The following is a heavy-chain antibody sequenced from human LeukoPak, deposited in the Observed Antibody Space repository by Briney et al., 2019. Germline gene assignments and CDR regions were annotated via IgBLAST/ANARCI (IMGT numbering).Heavy chain of an antibody. V-gene: IGHV3-66*01. CDR2: IYSGGST. CDR3: ANGYYYDSSGYYPAWGAFDI. D-gene: IGHD3-22*01. CDR1: GFTVSSNY. J-gene: IGHJ3*02. Sequence: GGSLRLSCAASGFTVSSNYMTWVRQAPGKGLEWVSVIYSGGSTYYADSVKGRFTISRDNSKNTLYLQMNSLRAEDTAIYYCANGYYYDSSGYYPAWGAFDIWGQGTMVTVSS.